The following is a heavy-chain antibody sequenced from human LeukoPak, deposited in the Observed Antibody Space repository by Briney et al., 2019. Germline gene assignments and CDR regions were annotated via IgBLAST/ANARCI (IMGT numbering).Heavy chain of an antibody. D-gene: IGHD3-3*01. CDR3: ARGTNWSPLDFDF. CDR1: GFTFSSHA. J-gene: IGHJ4*02. Sequence: GGSLRLSCAASGFTFSSHAMNWVRQAPGKGLEWVSGISGRGGSTYYADSVKGRFTISRDNAKNSLYLQMNSLRAEDTAVYFCARGTNWSPLDFDFWGQGTLVTVSS. V-gene: IGHV3-21*01. CDR2: ISGRGGST.